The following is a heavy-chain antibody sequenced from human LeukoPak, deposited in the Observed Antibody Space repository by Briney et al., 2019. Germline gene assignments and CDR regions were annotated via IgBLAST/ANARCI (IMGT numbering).Heavy chain of an antibody. Sequence: ASVKVSCKASGYTFTGYYMHWVRQAPGQGREGMGWINPNSGGTNYAQKFQGRVTMTRDTSISTAYMELSRLRSDDTAVYYCATDIAVAGKGTYYFDYWGQGTLVTVSS. CDR2: INPNSGGT. CDR3: ATDIAVAGKGTYYFDY. V-gene: IGHV1-2*02. D-gene: IGHD6-19*01. J-gene: IGHJ4*02. CDR1: GYTFTGYY.